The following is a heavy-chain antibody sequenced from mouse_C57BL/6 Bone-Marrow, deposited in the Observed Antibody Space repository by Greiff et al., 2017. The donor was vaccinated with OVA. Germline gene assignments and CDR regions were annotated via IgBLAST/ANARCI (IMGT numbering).Heavy chain of an antibody. V-gene: IGHV1-63*01. J-gene: IGHJ3*01. CDR1: GYTFTNYW. CDR2: IYPGGGYT. CDR3: ARGIDGYYGEFAY. D-gene: IGHD2-3*01. Sequence: QVQLQQSGAELVRPGTSVKMSCKASGYTFTNYWIGWAKQRPGHGLEWIGDIYPGGGYTNYNEKFKGKATLTADKSSSTAYMQFSSLTSEDSAIYYCARGIDGYYGEFAYWGQGTLVTVSA.